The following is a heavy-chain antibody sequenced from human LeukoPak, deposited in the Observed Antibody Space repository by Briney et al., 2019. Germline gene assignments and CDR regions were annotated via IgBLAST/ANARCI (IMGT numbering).Heavy chain of an antibody. CDR3: AIVPSGYDHARDY. V-gene: IGHV4-34*01. CDR1: GGSFSGYY. D-gene: IGHD5-12*01. CDR2: INHSGST. Sequence: PSETLSLTCAVYGGSFSGYYWSWIRQPPGKGLEWIGEINHSGSTNYNPSLKSRVTISVDTSKNQFSLKLSSVTAADTAVYYCAIVPSGYDHARDYWGQGTLVTVSS. J-gene: IGHJ4*02.